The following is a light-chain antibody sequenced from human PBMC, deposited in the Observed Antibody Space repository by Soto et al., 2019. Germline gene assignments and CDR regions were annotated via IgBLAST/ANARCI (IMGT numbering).Light chain of an antibody. J-gene: IGKJ2*01. CDR1: QGISSY. CDR3: QQFNSYPYT. V-gene: IGKV1-9*01. Sequence: TQLTQSPSSLSASVGDRVTITCRASQGISSYLVWYQQKPGNAPKLLIYAASTLHTGVPSRFSGSGSGTDFTLTISSLQPEDFATDYCQQFNSYPYTFGQGTKLEIK. CDR2: AAS.